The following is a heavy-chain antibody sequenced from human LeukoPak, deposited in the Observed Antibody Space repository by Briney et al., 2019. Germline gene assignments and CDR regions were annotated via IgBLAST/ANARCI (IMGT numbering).Heavy chain of an antibody. CDR2: MNEYSTTI. D-gene: IGHD1-14*01. CDR3: ARGGVNPVDH. V-gene: IGHV3-74*01. CDR1: GFPFNSFW. Sequence: GGSLRLSCAASGFPFNSFWMHWVRQAPGKGLVWVTDMNEYSTTIRYADSVKGRFTISRDNAKSILYLQMNNLRAEDTAMYFCARGGVNPVDHWGQGTLVTVSS. J-gene: IGHJ4*02.